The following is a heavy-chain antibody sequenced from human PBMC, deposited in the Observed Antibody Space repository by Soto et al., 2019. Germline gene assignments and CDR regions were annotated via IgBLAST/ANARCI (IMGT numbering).Heavy chain of an antibody. CDR3: AKDHSGWYPGYFDY. D-gene: IGHD6-19*01. CDR2: VSGSGGSK. V-gene: IGHV3-23*01. CDR1: GFTFSNYA. J-gene: IGHJ4*02. Sequence: GGSLRLSCAASGFTFSNYAMSWVRQAPGKGLEWVSGVSGSGGSKSYADSVKGRFTISRDNSKSTLYLQMNSLRAEDTAVYYCAKDHSGWYPGYFDYWGQGTLVTVSS.